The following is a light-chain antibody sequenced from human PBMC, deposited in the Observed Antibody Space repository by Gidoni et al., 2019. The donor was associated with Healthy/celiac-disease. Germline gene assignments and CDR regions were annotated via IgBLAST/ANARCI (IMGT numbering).Light chain of an antibody. Sequence: DVAMSQSPLSLPVTLGQPASISCRSSQSLVYSDGNTYLNWFQQRPGQSPRRLIYKVSNRDSGVPDRFSGSGSGTDFTLKISRVEAEDVGVYYCMQGTHWPPGLTFGGGTKVEIK. CDR2: KVS. V-gene: IGKV2-30*01. J-gene: IGKJ4*01. CDR3: MQGTHWPPGLT. CDR1: QSLVYSDGNTY.